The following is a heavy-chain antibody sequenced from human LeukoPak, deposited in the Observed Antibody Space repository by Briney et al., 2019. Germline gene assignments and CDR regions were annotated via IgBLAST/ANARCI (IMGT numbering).Heavy chain of an antibody. CDR3: ARGDWFDP. CDR2: IDNSGSI. V-gene: IGHV4-61*02. CDR1: GGSMSSGNYH. Sequence: PSETLSLTCTVSGGSMSSGNYHWSWIRHPAGKGLEWIGRIDNSGSINYNPSLRSRVTISLDTSKNQFSLNLTSVTAADTAVYYCARGDWFDPWGQGTLVAVSS. J-gene: IGHJ5*02.